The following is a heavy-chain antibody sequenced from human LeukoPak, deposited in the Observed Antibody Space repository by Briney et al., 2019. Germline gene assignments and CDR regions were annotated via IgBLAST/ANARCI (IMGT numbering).Heavy chain of an antibody. CDR2: ISSNGGST. V-gene: IGHV3-64*01. Sequence: PGGSLRLSCAASGFTFSSYAMHWVRQAPGKGLEYVSAISSNGGSTYYANSVKGRFTISRDNSKNTLYLQMGSLRAEDMAVYYCAGGGPYYYDSSGSYYWGQGTLDTVSS. CDR3: AGGGPYYYDSSGSYY. CDR1: GFTFSSYA. J-gene: IGHJ4*02. D-gene: IGHD3-22*01.